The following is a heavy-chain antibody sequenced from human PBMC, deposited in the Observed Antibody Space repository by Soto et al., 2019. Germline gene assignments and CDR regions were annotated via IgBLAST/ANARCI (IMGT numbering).Heavy chain of an antibody. V-gene: IGHV5-51*01. Sequence: GESLKISCQTAGYTFDSNWIAWVRQMPGKGLEWMGIIYPGDSETRYSPSFQGQVTFSVDRSFKTAFLQWRSLQASDTAMYYCATIPESWGEPHYIDSWGQGTAVTVSS. D-gene: IGHD3-16*01. CDR3: ATIPESWGEPHYIDS. CDR1: GYTFDSNW. CDR2: IYPGDSET. J-gene: IGHJ4*02.